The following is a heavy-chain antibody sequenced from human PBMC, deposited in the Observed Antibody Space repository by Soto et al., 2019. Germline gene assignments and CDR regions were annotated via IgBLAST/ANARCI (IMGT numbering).Heavy chain of an antibody. Sequence: QVQLVQSGAEVKKPGASVKVSCKTSGYTFTNFGLSWVRQAPGQGLECMGWISAYNGNTNYAQDSKGKVTMTTDTSTSTTYMELRARRSDDTAVYYCVRGGTPIDYWRQGTLVTVSS. D-gene: IGHD3-16*01. V-gene: IGHV1-18*01. CDR2: ISAYNGNT. CDR1: GYTFTNFG. CDR3: VRGGTPIDY. J-gene: IGHJ4*02.